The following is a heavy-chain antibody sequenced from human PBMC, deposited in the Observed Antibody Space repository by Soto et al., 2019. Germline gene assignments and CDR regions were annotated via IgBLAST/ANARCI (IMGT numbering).Heavy chain of an antibody. CDR2: TYYRSKWYN. V-gene: IGHV6-1*01. Sequence: SQTLSLTCAISGDSVSSNSAAWNWIRQSPSRGLEWLGRTYYRSKWYNDYAVSVKSRITINPDTSKNQFSLQLNSVTPEDTAVYYCARARPMGYCSSTSCYHDYYYYMDVWGKGTTVTVSS. J-gene: IGHJ6*03. CDR1: GDSVSSNSAA. CDR3: ARARPMGYCSSTSCYHDYYYYMDV. D-gene: IGHD2-2*01.